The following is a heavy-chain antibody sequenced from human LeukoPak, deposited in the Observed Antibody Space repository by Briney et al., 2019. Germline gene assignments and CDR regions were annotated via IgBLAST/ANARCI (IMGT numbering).Heavy chain of an antibody. Sequence: GGSLILSCAASGFTFSSYALSWVRQAPGKGLEWVSRISGSGAGTYYADSVKGRFTISRDKSNNTLYLQMNSLRAEDTAVYYCAKGNLGVTGGFDYWGQGTLVTVSS. D-gene: IGHD1-14*01. CDR3: AKGNLGVTGGFDY. V-gene: IGHV3-23*01. CDR1: GFTFSSYA. J-gene: IGHJ4*02. CDR2: ISGSGAGT.